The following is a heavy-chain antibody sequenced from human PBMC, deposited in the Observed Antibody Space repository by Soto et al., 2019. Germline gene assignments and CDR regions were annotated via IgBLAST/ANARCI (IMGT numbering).Heavy chain of an antibody. CDR1: GFAFSSYA. J-gene: IGHJ4*02. Sequence: AGGSLRLSCAASGFAFSSYAMSWVRQAPGKGLEWVSAISGSGGSTYYADSVKGRFTISRDNSKNTLYLQMNSLRAEDTAVYYCEKEGQTSTGWYGPTTCWGQGTLVTVSS. D-gene: IGHD6-19*01. V-gene: IGHV3-23*01. CDR3: EKEGQTSTGWYGPTTC. CDR2: ISGSGGST.